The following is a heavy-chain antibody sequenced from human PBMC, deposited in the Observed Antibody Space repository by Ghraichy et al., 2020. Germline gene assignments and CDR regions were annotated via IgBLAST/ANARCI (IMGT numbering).Heavy chain of an antibody. V-gene: IGHV1-69*04. CDR2: IIPIIGVP. D-gene: IGHD2-15*01. CDR3: ARYCSAGSCYKASVGDDKKFDF. CDR1: GGTFDTYA. J-gene: IGHJ4*02. Sequence: LVKVSCKTSGGTFDTYAVNWLRQAPGQGLEWMGRIIPIIGVPNYAQKFQGRVTITADKSTMTAHLDLSRLTSEDTAVYYCARYCSAGSCYKASVGDDKKFDFWGQGTLVTVSS.